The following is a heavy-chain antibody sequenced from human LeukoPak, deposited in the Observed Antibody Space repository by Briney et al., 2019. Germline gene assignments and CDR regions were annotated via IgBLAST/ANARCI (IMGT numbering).Heavy chain of an antibody. V-gene: IGHV3-30*02. J-gene: IGHJ1*01. CDR1: GFTFSSYG. CDR2: IRYDGSNK. D-gene: IGHD6-6*01. Sequence: PGGSLRLSCAASGFTFSSYGMHWVRQAPDKGLEWVAFIRYDGSNKYYADSVKGRFTISRDNSKNTLYLQMNSLRAEDTAVYYCAKDSGSSSQYFQHWGQGTLVTVSS. CDR3: AKDSGSSSQYFQH.